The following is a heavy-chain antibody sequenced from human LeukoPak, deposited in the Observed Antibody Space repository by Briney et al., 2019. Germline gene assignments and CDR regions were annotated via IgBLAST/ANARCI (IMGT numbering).Heavy chain of an antibody. Sequence: PGGSLRLSCAASGFTFSSYTMNWVRQAPGKGLEWVSSISSSSSYIYHAESVKGRFTISRDNAKNSLYLQMNSMRAEDTAVYYCARVYAWGSYYRGMDVWGQGTTVTVSS. D-gene: IGHD3-10*01. J-gene: IGHJ6*02. CDR1: GFTFSSYT. CDR2: ISSSSSYI. CDR3: ARVYAWGSYYRGMDV. V-gene: IGHV3-21*06.